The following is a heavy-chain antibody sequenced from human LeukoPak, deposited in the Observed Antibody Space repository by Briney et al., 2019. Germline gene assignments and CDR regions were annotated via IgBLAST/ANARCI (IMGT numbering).Heavy chain of an antibody. J-gene: IGHJ5*02. Sequence: GGSLRLSCAASGITFGNNWMHWVRQAPGKGLVWISHINSDGGGAIYADSVKGRFTVSRDNAKNTLYLQMNSLRAEDTAVYYCARDVPHNWFDTWGQGTLVTVSS. CDR2: INSDGGGA. V-gene: IGHV3-74*01. CDR1: GITFGNNW. CDR3: ARDVPHNWFDT.